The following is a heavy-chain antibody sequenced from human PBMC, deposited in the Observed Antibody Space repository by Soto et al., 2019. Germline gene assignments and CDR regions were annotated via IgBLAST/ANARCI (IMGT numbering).Heavy chain of an antibody. CDR2: IIPIFGTT. V-gene: IGHV1-69*13. J-gene: IGHJ1*01. CDR1: GGTFNTYT. D-gene: IGHD1-26*01. CDR3: ARIPRYSFPTSDPLDN. Sequence: SVKVSCKASGGTFNTYTFSWVRQAPGQGLEWMGSIIPIFGTTHYAQSFQGRLSITADQSSTTTYMELRSLTSHDTALYYCARIPRYSFPTSDPLDNWGQGTLVTV.